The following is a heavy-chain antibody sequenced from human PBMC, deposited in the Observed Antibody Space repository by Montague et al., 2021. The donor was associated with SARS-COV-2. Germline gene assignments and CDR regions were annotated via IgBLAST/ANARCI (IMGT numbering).Heavy chain of an antibody. CDR2: MNTGGSRI. V-gene: IGHV3-11*01. CDR3: AKDKYVWGV. J-gene: IGHJ6*02. Sequence: SLRLSCAASGFIFSDSYMTWIRQAPGKELEWVASMNTGGSRIYYANSVKGRFTMSRDNAKNSLYLQMNSLRAEDTAVYYCAKDKYVWGVWGQGTTVTVSS. CDR1: GFIFSDSY. D-gene: IGHD1-26*01.